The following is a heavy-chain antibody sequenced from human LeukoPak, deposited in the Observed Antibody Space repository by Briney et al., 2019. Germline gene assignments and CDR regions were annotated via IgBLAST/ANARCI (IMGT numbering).Heavy chain of an antibody. J-gene: IGHJ4*02. CDR1: GYTFTGYY. CDR2: INPNSGGT. Sequence: ASVKVSCKASGYTFTGYYMHWVRQAPXXXXXWMGWINPNSGGTNYAQRFQGRVTMTRDTSISTAYMELSRLRSDDTAVYYCARDEQQLEFDYWGQGTLVTVSS. D-gene: IGHD6-13*01. CDR3: ARDEQQLEFDY. V-gene: IGHV1-2*02.